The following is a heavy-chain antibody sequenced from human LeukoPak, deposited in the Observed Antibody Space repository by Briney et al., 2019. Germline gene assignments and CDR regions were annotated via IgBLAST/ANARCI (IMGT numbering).Heavy chain of an antibody. CDR3: ARGIGDRIVGATGWFDP. CDR1: GGSFSGYY. V-gene: IGHV4-34*01. D-gene: IGHD1-26*01. J-gene: IGHJ5*02. CDR2: INHSGST. Sequence: SETLSLTCAVYGGSFSGYYWSWIRQPPGKGLEWIGEINHSGSTNYNPSLKSRVTISVDTSKNQFSLKLSSVTAADTAVYYCARGIGDRIVGATGWFDPWGQGTLVTVSS.